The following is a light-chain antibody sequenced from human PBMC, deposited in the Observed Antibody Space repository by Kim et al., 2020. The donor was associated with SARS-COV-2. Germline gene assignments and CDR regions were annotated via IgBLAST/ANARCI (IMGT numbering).Light chain of an antibody. CDR2: GAS. V-gene: IGKV3-20*01. J-gene: IGKJ1*01. Sequence: SPGERATLSCRASQSLSNDYLAWYQQKPGQAPRLLIYGASSRATGISDKFSGSGSGTDFTLTISRLEPEDFAVYYCQQYGNSPRTFGQGTKVDIK. CDR1: QSLSNDY. CDR3: QQYGNSPRT.